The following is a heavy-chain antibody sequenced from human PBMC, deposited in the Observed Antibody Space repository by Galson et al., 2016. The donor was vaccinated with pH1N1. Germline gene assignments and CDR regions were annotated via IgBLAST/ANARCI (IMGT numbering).Heavy chain of an antibody. D-gene: IGHD6-13*01. CDR2: LSALNASP. V-gene: IGHV1-18*01. CDR3: ARTAAAAYFDY. CDR1: GYTFTAYG. Sequence: SVKVSCKASGYTFTAYGINWVRQAPGQGLEWMGRLSALNASPSYAQKFQGRVTMTSDPSTNTAYMELGSLKSDDTAVYYCARTAAAAYFDYWGQGTLITVSS. J-gene: IGHJ4*02.